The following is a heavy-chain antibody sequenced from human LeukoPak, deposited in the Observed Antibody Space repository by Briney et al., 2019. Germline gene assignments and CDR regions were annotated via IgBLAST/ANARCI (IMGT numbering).Heavy chain of an antibody. Sequence: GGSLRLSCVGSGFSLSDYWMHWVRQTPGKGLMWVSRITSDGSTTWYADSVKGRFTVSRDNARNTLFLEMNSLRDEDTAVYYCAGDYIWGRLFWGQGTLVTVSS. V-gene: IGHV3-74*01. J-gene: IGHJ4*01. CDR1: GFSLSDYW. CDR2: ITSDGSTT. D-gene: IGHD3-16*01. CDR3: AGDYIWGRLF.